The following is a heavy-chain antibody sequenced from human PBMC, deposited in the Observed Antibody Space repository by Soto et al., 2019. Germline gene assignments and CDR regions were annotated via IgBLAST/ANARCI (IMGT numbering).Heavy chain of an antibody. J-gene: IGHJ3*02. CDR3: AREDMITFGGVIVTDAFDI. D-gene: IGHD3-16*02. Sequence: QVQLQESGPGLVKPSETLSLTCTVSGGSISSYYWSWIRQPAGKGLEWIGRIYTSGSTNYNPSLNSRVTMAVDTSKNQFSLKLSSVTAADTAVYYGAREDMITFGGVIVTDAFDIWGQVTTVTVSS. CDR2: IYTSGST. CDR1: GGSISSYY. V-gene: IGHV4-4*07.